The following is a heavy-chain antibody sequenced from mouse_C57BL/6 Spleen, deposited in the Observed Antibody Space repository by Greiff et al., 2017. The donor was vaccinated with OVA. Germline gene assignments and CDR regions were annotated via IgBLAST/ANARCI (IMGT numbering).Heavy chain of an antibody. J-gene: IGHJ2*01. V-gene: IGHV1-59*01. CDR1: GYTFTSYW. Sequence: QVQLQQPGAELVRPGPSVKLSCKASGYTFTSYWMHWVKQRPGQGLEWIGVIDPSDSYPNYNQKFKGKATLTVDTSSSTAYMQLSSLTSEDSAVYYCARSPIYNDYDRVYFDYWGQGTTLTVSS. CDR2: IDPSDSYP. CDR3: ARSPIYNDYDRVYFDY. D-gene: IGHD2-4*01.